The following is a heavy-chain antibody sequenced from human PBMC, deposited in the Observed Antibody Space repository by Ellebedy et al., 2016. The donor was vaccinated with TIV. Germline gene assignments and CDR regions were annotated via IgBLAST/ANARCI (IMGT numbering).Heavy chain of an antibody. V-gene: IGHV1-18*04. CDR1: GYTFTSYG. Sequence: ASVKVSCKASGYTFTSYGISWVRQAPGQGLEWMGWISAYNGNTNYAQKVQGRVTMTTDPSTSTAYMELRSLRSDDTAVYYCARGGYYDSSGYYYYYDYGMDVWGQGTTVTVSS. CDR2: ISAYNGNT. CDR3: ARGGYYDSSGYYYYYDYGMDV. J-gene: IGHJ6*02. D-gene: IGHD3-22*01.